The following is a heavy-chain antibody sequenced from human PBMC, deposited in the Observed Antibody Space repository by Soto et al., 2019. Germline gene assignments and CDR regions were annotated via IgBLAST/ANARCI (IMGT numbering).Heavy chain of an antibody. V-gene: IGHV3-33*01. CDR2: IWYDGSNK. Sequence: QVQLVESGGGVVQPGRSLRLSCAASGFTFSSYGMHWVRQAPGKGLEWVAVIWYDGSNKYYADSVKGRFTISRDNSKNTLYLKMNSLRAEDTAVYYCARDVVEQWLPIDYWGQGTLVTVSS. J-gene: IGHJ4*02. D-gene: IGHD6-19*01. CDR3: ARDVVEQWLPIDY. CDR1: GFTFSSYG.